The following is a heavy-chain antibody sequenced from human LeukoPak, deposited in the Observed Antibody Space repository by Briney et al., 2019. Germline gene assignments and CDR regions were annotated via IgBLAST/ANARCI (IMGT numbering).Heavy chain of an antibody. Sequence: GGSLRLSCAASGFTFSSYAMHWVRQAPGKGLEWVAVISYDGSNKYYADSVKGRFTISRDNSKNTLYLQMNSLRAEDTAVYYCARETDSSSYYYMDVWGKGTTVTISS. D-gene: IGHD6-6*01. V-gene: IGHV3-30*01. CDR1: GFTFSSYA. J-gene: IGHJ6*03. CDR3: ARETDSSSYYYMDV. CDR2: ISYDGSNK.